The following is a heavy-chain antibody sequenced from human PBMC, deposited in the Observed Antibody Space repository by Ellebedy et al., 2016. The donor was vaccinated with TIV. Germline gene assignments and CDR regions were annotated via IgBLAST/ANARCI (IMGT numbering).Heavy chain of an antibody. CDR1: GFTFSNAW. CDR2: IKSKTDGGTT. CDR3: TTLNVLLWFGEAGLSDY. V-gene: IGHV3-15*01. J-gene: IGHJ4*02. D-gene: IGHD3-10*01. Sequence: GGSLRLXCAASGFTFSNAWMSWVRQAPGKGLEWVGRIKSKTDGGTTDYAAPVKGRFTISRDDSKNTLYLQMNSLKTKDTAVYYCTTLNVLLWFGEAGLSDYWGQGTLVTVSS.